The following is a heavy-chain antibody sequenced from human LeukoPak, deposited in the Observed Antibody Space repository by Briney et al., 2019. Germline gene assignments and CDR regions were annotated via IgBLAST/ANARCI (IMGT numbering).Heavy chain of an antibody. J-gene: IGHJ4*02. Sequence: SETLSLTCTVSGGSISSHYWSWIRQPPGKGLEWIGYIYYSGSTNYNPSLKSRVTISVDTSKNQFSLKLSSVTAADTAVYYCARRGVMPYSGSLYYFDYWGQGTLVIVSS. V-gene: IGHV4-59*11. CDR3: ARRGVMPYSGSLYYFDY. D-gene: IGHD1-26*01. CDR1: GGSISSHY. CDR2: IYYSGST.